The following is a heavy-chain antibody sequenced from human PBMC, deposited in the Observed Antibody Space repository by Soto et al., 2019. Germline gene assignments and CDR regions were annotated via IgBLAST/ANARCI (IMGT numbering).Heavy chain of an antibody. CDR1: GGTFSSYA. CDR3: ARDEVSGSSSADVMYYFDY. J-gene: IGHJ4*02. Sequence: ASVKVSCKASGGTFSSYAISWVRQAPGQGLEWMGGIIPIFGTANYAQKFQGRVTITADESTSTAYMELSSLRSEDTAVYYCARDEVSGSSSADVMYYFDYWGQGTLVTVSS. V-gene: IGHV1-69*13. CDR2: IIPIFGTA. D-gene: IGHD6-13*01.